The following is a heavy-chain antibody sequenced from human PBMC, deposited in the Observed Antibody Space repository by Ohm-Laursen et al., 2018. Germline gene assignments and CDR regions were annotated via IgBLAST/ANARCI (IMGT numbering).Heavy chain of an antibody. V-gene: IGHV4-28*01. CDR3: ARIDRWEGGFDY. CDR2: MHYTGNT. J-gene: IGHJ4*02. Sequence: GTLSLTCAVSSYSITSSNYWGWVRQPPGKGLEWIGYMHYTGNTYYNPSLKSRVTMSVDTPKNQFSLKLTSVTAVDTAVYYCARIDRWEGGFDYWGQGTLVTVSS. CDR1: SYSITSSNY. D-gene: IGHD1-26*01.